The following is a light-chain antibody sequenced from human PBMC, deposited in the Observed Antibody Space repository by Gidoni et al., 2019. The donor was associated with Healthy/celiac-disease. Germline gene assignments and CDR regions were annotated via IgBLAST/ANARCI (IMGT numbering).Light chain of an antibody. J-gene: IGKJ2*01. CDR1: QSVSSSY. V-gene: IGKV3-20*01. CDR3: QQYGSSPPKYT. Sequence: EIVLTQSPGTLSLSPGERATLSCRASQSVSSSYLAWYQQKPGQAPRLLIYGPSSRATGIPDRFSGSGSGTDFTLTISRLEPEDFAVYYCQQYGSSPPKYTFXQXTKLEIK. CDR2: GPS.